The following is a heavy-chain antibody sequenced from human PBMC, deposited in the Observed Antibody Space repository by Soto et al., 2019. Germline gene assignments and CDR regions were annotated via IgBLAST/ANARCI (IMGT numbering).Heavy chain of an antibody. CDR2: ISSSGST. CDR1: GDSIGGVGY. J-gene: IGHJ5*02. Sequence: SETLSLTCTFSGDSIGGVGYWSWIRQFPGRGLEWIGCISSSGSTYYNPALNNRISLSLDTSQNQFSLKLLSVTAADTAIYFCASWGVTGIAFPSHWFAPGGREPRVTFPS. CDR3: ASWGVTGIAFPSHWFAP. V-gene: IGHV4-31*03. D-gene: IGHD3-16*01.